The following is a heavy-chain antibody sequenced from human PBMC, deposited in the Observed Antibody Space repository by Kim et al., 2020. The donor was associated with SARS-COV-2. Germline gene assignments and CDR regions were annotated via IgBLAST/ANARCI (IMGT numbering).Heavy chain of an antibody. V-gene: IGHV4-59*01. CDR3: GRAGGYSSSWYFSPDS. Sequence: SLKSRVTITVDTSKNQFSLKLSSVTAADTAVYYCGRAGGYSSSWYFSPDSWGQGTLVTVSS. D-gene: IGHD6-13*01. J-gene: IGHJ5*01.